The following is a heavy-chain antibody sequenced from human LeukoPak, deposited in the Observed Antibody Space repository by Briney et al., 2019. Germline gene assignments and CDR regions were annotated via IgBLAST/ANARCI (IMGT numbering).Heavy chain of an antibody. V-gene: IGHV3-74*01. J-gene: IGHJ3*02. CDR3: ASVVGGYYPPVEGFDM. D-gene: IGHD3-3*01. Sequence: GGSLRLSCAASGFTFSSCGMHWVRQAPGKGLVWVSRINSDGSSTSYADSVKGRFTISRDNAKNTLYLQMNSLRAEDTAVYYCASVVGGYYPPVEGFDMWGQGTMVTVSS. CDR2: INSDGSST. CDR1: GFTFSSCG.